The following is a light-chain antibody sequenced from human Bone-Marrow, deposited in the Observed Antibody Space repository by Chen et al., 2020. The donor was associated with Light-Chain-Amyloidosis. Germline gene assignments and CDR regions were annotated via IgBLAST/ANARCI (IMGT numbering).Light chain of an antibody. CDR2: DDS. CDR1: NIGSTS. V-gene: IGLV3-21*02. Sequence: SYVLTQPSSVSVAPGQTATIACGGNNIGSTSVHWSQQAPGQAPLLVVYDDSYRPSGIPERLSGSNSGNTATLTISRVEAGDEADYYCQVWDRSSDRPVFGGGTKLTVL. J-gene: IGLJ3*02. CDR3: QVWDRSSDRPV.